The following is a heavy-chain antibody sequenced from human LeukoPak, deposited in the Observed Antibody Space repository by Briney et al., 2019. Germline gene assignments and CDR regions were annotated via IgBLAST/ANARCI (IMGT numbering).Heavy chain of an antibody. CDR2: ISAYNGNT. D-gene: IGHD5-18*01. Sequence: ASVKVSCKASGYTFTSYGISWVRQAPGQGLEWMGWISAYNGNTNYAQKLQGRVTMTTDTSTSTAYMELRSLRSDDTAVYYCARADKAMVPYGMDVWGQGTTVTVSS. V-gene: IGHV1-18*01. CDR3: ARADKAMVPYGMDV. J-gene: IGHJ6*02. CDR1: GYTFTSYG.